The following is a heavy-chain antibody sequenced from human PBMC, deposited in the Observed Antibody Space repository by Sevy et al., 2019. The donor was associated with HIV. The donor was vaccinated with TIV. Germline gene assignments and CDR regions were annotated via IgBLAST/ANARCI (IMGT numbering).Heavy chain of an antibody. CDR1: GFIFSNHG. D-gene: IGHD2-21*01. CDR3: ARDRYAGPNMSYLDY. J-gene: IGHJ4*02. V-gene: IGHV3-30*02. Sequence: GGSLRLSCAASGFIFSNHGMHWVRQAPGKGLEWVARIWYDGSDTYYGESVKGRFTISRDNSKNTVDLQMNSLTPGDTAVYYCARDRYAGPNMSYLDYWAQGTLVTVSS. CDR2: IWYDGSDT.